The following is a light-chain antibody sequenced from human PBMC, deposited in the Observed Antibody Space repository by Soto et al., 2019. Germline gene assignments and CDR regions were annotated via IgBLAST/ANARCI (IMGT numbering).Light chain of an antibody. Sequence: QSVLTQPPSVSGAPGQRVTVSCIGSSSNIGAGYPVHWYQQLPGTAPKLVIYGNTNRPSGVADRFSGSNSGSSASLAITGLQAEDEADYYCQSYDSSLSGWVFGGGTKLTVL. J-gene: IGLJ3*02. CDR1: SSNIGAGYP. V-gene: IGLV1-40*01. CDR2: GNT. CDR3: QSYDSSLSGWV.